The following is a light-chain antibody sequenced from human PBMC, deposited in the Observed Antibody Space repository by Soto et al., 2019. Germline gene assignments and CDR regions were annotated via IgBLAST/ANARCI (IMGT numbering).Light chain of an antibody. CDR3: QHYADSPPVFT. Sequence: DIVLTQSPGPLSLSPGDRATLSCRTSRFVSNYYVAWYQQRPGQAPRLLIYAASSMATDIPGRFSGSGSGTDFTLTISRLEPEDFAVYYCQHYADSPPVFTFGPGTKVEI. CDR2: AAS. J-gene: IGKJ3*01. V-gene: IGKV3-20*01. CDR1: RFVSNYY.